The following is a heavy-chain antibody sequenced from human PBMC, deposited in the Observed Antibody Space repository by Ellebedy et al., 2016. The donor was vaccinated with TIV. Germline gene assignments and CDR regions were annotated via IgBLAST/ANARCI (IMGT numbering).Heavy chain of an antibody. V-gene: IGHV1-18*01. D-gene: IGHD6-13*01. CDR3: ARDDHPLGSSWSGDFDI. J-gene: IGHJ3*02. Sequence: ASVKVSCKASGYTFTSYAMHWARQAPGQGLEWMGWISAYNGNTNYAQKLQGRVTMTTDTSTSTAYMELRSLRSDDTAVYYCARDDHPLGSSWSGDFDIWGQGTMVTVSS. CDR2: ISAYNGNT. CDR1: GYTFTSYA.